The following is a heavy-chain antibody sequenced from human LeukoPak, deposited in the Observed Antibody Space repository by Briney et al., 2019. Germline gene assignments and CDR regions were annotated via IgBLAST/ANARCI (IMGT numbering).Heavy chain of an antibody. CDR3: ARPYGDYSLFDY. CDR1: GYTFTGYY. D-gene: IGHD4-17*01. Sequence: ASVKVSRKASGYTFTGYYMHWVRQAPGQGLEWMGWINPNSGGTNYAQKFQGRVTMTRDTSISTAYMELSRLRSDDTAVYYCARPYGDYSLFDYWGQGTLVTVSS. CDR2: INPNSGGT. V-gene: IGHV1-2*02. J-gene: IGHJ4*02.